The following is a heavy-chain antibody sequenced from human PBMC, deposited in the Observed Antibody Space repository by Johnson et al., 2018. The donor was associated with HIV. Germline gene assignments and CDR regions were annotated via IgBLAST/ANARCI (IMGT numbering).Heavy chain of an antibody. J-gene: IGHJ3*02. D-gene: IGHD3-22*01. CDR2: IGNTGART. CDR1: GFTFRTYA. V-gene: IGHV3-23*04. CDR3: ACREPYYYDSSGYLAFDI. Sequence: VQLVESGGGLVQPGGSLRLSCSSSGFTFRTYAMSWVRQAPGKGLEWVSLIGNTGARTYYSDSVKGRFTISRDNSKNTLYLQMNSLRAGDTAVYYCACREPYYYDSSGYLAFDIWGQGTMVTVSS.